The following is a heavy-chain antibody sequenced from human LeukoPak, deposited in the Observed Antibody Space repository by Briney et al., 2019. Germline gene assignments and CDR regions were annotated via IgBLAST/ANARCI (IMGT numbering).Heavy chain of an antibody. V-gene: IGHV3-23*01. CDR1: GFTFCSYA. D-gene: IGHD5-24*01. Sequence: GGSLRLSCAASGFTFCSYAMSCVRQAPGKGLEWVSAISGSGGSTYYADSVKGRFTISRDNSKNTLYLQMNSLRAEDTAVYYCAKDSNGMMMAAFVTCGHGTMVTVSS. J-gene: IGHJ3*02. CDR2: ISGSGGST. CDR3: AKDSNGMMMAAFVT.